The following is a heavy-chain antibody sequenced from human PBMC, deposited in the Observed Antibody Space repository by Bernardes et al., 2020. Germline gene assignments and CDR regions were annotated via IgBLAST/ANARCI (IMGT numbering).Heavy chain of an antibody. CDR3: ARFEGYYDFWSGYLPSYYFDY. J-gene: IGHJ4*02. D-gene: IGHD3-3*01. CDR1: GGSFSGYY. CDR2: INHSGST. V-gene: IGHV4-34*01. Sequence: TLSLTCAFYGGSFSGYYWSWIRQPPGKGLEWIGEINHSGSTNYNPSLKSRVTISVDTSKNQFSLKLSSVTAADTAVYYCARFEGYYDFWSGYLPSYYFDYWGQGTLVTVSS.